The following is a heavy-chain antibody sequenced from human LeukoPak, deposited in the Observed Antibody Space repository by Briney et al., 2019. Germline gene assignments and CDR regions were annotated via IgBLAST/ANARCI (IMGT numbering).Heavy chain of an antibody. V-gene: IGHV1-18*01. J-gene: IGHJ5*02. CDR1: GYTFTSYG. D-gene: IGHD3-10*01. CDR2: ISAYNGNT. CDR3: ARGRRGSGSYYRSNWFDP. Sequence: ASVKVSCKASGYTFTSYGISWVRQAPGQGLEWMGWISAYNGNTNYAQKLQGRVTMTTDTSTSTAYMELRSLRSDDTAVYYCARGRRGSGSYYRSNWFDPWGQGTLVTVSS.